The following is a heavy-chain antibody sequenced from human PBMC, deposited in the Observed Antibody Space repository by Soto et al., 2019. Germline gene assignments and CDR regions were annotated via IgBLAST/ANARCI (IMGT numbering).Heavy chain of an antibody. V-gene: IGHV4-39*01. Sequence: QLQLQESGPGLVKPSETLSLTCTVPGGSISSSSYYWGWIRQPPGKGLEWIGSIYYSGSTYYNPSLKSRVTISVDTSKNQFSLKLSSVTAADTAVYYCASSTVDYDILTGYYANWFDPWGQGTLVTVSS. CDR3: ASSTVDYDILTGYYANWFDP. J-gene: IGHJ5*02. CDR1: GGSISSSSYY. D-gene: IGHD3-9*01. CDR2: IYYSGST.